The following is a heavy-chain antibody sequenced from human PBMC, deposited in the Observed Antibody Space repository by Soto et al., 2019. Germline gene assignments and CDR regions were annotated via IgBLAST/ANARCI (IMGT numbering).Heavy chain of an antibody. CDR2: IYYSGST. V-gene: IGHV4-59*01. J-gene: IGHJ4*02. CDR3: ARDNGRENYYDSSGYWYYFDY. Sequence: PSETLSLTCTVSGGSISSYYWGWIRQPPGKGLEWIGSIYYSGSTNYNPSLKSRVTISVDTSKNQFSLKLSSVTAADTAVYYCARDNGRENYYDSSGYWYYFDYWGQGTLVTVSS. CDR1: GGSISSYY. D-gene: IGHD3-22*01.